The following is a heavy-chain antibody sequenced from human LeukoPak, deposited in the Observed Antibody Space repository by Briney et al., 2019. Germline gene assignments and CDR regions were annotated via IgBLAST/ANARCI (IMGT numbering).Heavy chain of an antibody. Sequence: GESLKISCKGSGYSFTSYWIGWVRQMPGKGLEWMGIIYPGDSDTRYGPSFQGQVTISADKSISTAYLQWSSLKASDTAMYYCARHPLYYYDSSGYYSYFDYLGQGTLVTVSS. CDR1: GYSFTSYW. V-gene: IGHV5-51*01. CDR2: IYPGDSDT. D-gene: IGHD3-22*01. J-gene: IGHJ4*02. CDR3: ARHPLYYYDSSGYYSYFDY.